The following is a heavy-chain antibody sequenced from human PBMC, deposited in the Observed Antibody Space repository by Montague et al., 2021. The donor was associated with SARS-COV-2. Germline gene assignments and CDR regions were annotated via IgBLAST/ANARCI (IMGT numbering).Heavy chain of an antibody. CDR2: IKLRGST. CDR3: TREGYQVLWSDYYYYGMDV. D-gene: IGHD2-2*01. Sequence: SETLSLTCAVYCGSFSGYYWRWVRQHPGKGLEWVGEIKLRGSTNYNPSLKSRVTISVDTSKNQFSLKLSSVTAADTAVYYCTREGYQVLWSDYYYYGMDVWGPGTKGTVSS. CDR1: CGSFSGYY. J-gene: IGHJ6*02. V-gene: IGHV4-34*01.